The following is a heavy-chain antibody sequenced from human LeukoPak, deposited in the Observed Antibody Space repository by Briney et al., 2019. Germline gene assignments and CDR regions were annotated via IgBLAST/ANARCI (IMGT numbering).Heavy chain of an antibody. CDR1: GGSISSYY. V-gene: IGHV4-59*08. CDR2: IYFSGST. D-gene: IGHD6-19*01. J-gene: IGHJ3*02. Sequence: SETLSLTCTVSGGSISSYYWTWIRQPPGKGLEWIGYIYFSGSTNYNPSLKNRVTFSVDTSKNQFSLKLSSVTAADTAVYYCARHKYSSGWPPEGAFDIWGQGTMVTVSS. CDR3: ARHKYSSGWPPEGAFDI.